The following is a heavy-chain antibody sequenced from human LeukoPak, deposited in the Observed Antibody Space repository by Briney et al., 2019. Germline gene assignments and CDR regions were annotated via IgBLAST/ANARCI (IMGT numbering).Heavy chain of an antibody. CDR3: ARGNSNYYYMDV. CDR2: INHSGST. CDR1: GGSFSGYY. J-gene: IGHJ6*03. Sequence: SETLSLTCAVYGGSFSGYYWSWIRQPLGKRLEWIGEINHSGSTNYNPSLKSRVTISVDTSKNQFSLKLSSVTAADTAVYYCARGNSNYYYMDVWGKGTTVTVSS. V-gene: IGHV4-34*01. D-gene: IGHD4-11*01.